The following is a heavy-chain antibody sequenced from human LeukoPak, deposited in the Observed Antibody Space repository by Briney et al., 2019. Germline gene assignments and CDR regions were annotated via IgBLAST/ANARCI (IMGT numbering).Heavy chain of an antibody. V-gene: IGHV3-48*02. CDR3: ATDRGVFD. CDR1: GFTFSTYS. Sequence: PGGSLRLSCAASGFTFSTYSMNWVRQAPGKGLEWISYISSSSSTMYYADSVKGRFTIPRDNAKNSLFLHMNSLRDEDTAVYYCATDRGVFDWGQGTLVTVSS. J-gene: IGHJ4*02. D-gene: IGHD3-10*01. CDR2: ISSSSSTM.